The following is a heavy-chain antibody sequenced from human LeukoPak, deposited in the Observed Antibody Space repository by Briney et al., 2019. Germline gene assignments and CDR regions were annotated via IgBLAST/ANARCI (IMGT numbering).Heavy chain of an antibody. CDR1: GFTFSSYA. D-gene: IGHD3-22*01. Sequence: GSLRLSCAASGFTFSSYAMSWIRQPPGKGLEWIGEINHSGSTNYNPSLKSRVTISVDTSKNQFSLKLSSVTAADTAVYYCARGGTMIVVERSPNLDYWGQGTLVTVSS. CDR3: ARGGTMIVVERSPNLDY. CDR2: INHSGST. J-gene: IGHJ4*02. V-gene: IGHV4-34*01.